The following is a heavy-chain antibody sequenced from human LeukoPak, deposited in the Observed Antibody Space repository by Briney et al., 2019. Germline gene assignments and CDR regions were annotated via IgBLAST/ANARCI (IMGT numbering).Heavy chain of an antibody. D-gene: IGHD4-17*01. CDR1: GFTFSSYG. Sequence: SLRLSCPASGFTFSSYGMLWVRQARGKGLDGVAFIRYDGSNKYYADSVKGRFTISRDNSKNTLYLQMNSLRAEDTAVYYCAKDRTVTTTPYYFDYWGQGTLVTVSS. V-gene: IGHV3-30*02. J-gene: IGHJ4*02. CDR3: AKDRTVTTTPYYFDY. CDR2: IRYDGSNK.